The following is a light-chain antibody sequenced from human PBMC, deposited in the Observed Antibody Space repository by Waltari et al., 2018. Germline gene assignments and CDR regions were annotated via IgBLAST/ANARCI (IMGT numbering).Light chain of an antibody. J-gene: IGKJ5*01. CDR2: TAS. V-gene: IGKV1-9*01. CDR3: QQRNNYPIT. Sequence: DIQLTQSPSSLSASVGDRVIITCRASQGISTHLAWYQQQPGKAPKRLIYTASTLQSGVPSRFSGSGSGTEFTLTISSLQPEDFAAYYCQQRNNYPITFGQGTRLEI. CDR1: QGISTH.